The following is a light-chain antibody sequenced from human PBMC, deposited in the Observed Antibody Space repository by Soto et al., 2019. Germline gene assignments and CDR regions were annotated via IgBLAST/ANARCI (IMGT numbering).Light chain of an antibody. CDR2: DVS. V-gene: IGKV1-5*01. CDR3: QHYNNYPWT. J-gene: IGKJ1*01. Sequence: DIQMTQSPSTLSASVGDRVTITCRASLSITTWLAWYQQKPGKAPKLLIYDVSNLESGVPSRFSGSGSGTEFTLTISSLQPYDFATYYCQHYNNYPWTFGQGTKVEIK. CDR1: LSITTW.